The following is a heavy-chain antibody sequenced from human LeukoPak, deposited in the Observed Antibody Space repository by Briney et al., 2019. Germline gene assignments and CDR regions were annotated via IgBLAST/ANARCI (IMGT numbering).Heavy chain of an antibody. CDR2: IIVNGGST. D-gene: IGHD6-13*01. CDR3: VKDSHYQSRAAAGISSGGFDY. V-gene: IGHV3-64D*06. CDR1: GFTFSTYA. J-gene: IGHJ4*02. Sequence: GPSLRLSWSASGFTFSTYAMHCVRHPPGKGLEFVSSIIVNGGSTYYAYSVKGRLTISRDNSKNTLYLQMSSLRAEDAAVYYCVKDSHYQSRAAAGISSGGFDYWGQGTLVPVSS.